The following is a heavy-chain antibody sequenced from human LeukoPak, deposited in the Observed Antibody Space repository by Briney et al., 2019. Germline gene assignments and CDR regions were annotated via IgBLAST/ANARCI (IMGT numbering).Heavy chain of an antibody. CDR2: IYGSGERT. Sequence: GGSLRLSCAASGFTFSTYSMTWVRQAPGKGLEWVSSIYGSGERTFYADSVRGRFTVSRDNSKNTLYLEMNSLRAEDTAVYFCAKDDVPDSGWDLDHWGQGTLVTVSS. CDR1: GFTFSTYS. J-gene: IGHJ4*02. D-gene: IGHD6-19*01. V-gene: IGHV3-23*01. CDR3: AKDDVPDSGWDLDH.